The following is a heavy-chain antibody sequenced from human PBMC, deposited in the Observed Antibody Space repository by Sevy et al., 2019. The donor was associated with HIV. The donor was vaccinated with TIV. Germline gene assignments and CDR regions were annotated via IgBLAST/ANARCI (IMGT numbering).Heavy chain of an antibody. V-gene: IGHV3-48*01. CDR1: GFTFSSYS. CDR2: ISSSTI. D-gene: IGHD6-13*01. CDR3: ARLSGYSSSWSYFDY. J-gene: IGHJ4*02. Sequence: GGSLRLSCAASGFTFSSYSMNWVRQAPGKGLEWVSYISSSTIYYADSVKGRFTISRDNAKNSLYLQMNSLRAEDTAGYYCARLSGYSSSWSYFDYWGQGTLVTVSS.